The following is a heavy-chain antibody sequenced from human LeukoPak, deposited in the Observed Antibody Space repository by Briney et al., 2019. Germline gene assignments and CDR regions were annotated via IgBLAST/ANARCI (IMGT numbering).Heavy chain of an antibody. V-gene: IGHV4-59*01. CDR1: GGSISSYY. D-gene: IGHD3-16*01. CDR3: ARDWGRSYYYMDV. Sequence: PSETLSLTCTVSGGSISSYYWGWIRQPPGEGLEWIGYIYYSGSPNYNPSLKSRITMSVDTSKNQFSLKLSSVTAADTAVYYCARDWGRSYYYMDVWGKGTTVTVSS. CDR2: IYYSGSP. J-gene: IGHJ6*03.